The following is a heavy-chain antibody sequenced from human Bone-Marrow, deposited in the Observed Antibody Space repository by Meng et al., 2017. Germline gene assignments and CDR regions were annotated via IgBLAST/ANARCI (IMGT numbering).Heavy chain of an antibody. CDR2: ISSSSSYI. J-gene: IGHJ4*02. V-gene: IGHV3-21*01. CDR3: ARVHFDY. Sequence: VQLVESGGGLVQPGWSLRLSCAASGFTFSSYSMNWVRQAPGKGLEWVSSISSSSSYIYYADSVKGRFTISRDNSKNTLYLQMNSLRAEDTAVYYCARVHFDYWGQGTLVTVSS. CDR1: GFTFSSYS.